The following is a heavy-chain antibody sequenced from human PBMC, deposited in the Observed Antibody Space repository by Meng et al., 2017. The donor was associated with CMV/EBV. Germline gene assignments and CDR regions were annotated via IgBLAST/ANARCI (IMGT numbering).Heavy chain of an antibody. J-gene: IGHJ5*02. CDR1: SGSFSGYD. CDR3: ARGVGGWFDP. D-gene: IGHD1-26*01. V-gene: IGHV4-34*01. CDR2: INHSGST. Sequence: QVHLHHWGAGRFEPSETRSPTCASSSGSFSGYDWSWIRQPPGKGLEWIGEINHSGSTDYNPSLKSRVTISVDTSKNQFSLKLSSVTAADTAVYYCARGVGGWFDPWGQGTLVTVSS.